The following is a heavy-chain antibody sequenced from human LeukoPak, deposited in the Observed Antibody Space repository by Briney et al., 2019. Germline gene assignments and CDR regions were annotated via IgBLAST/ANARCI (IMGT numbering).Heavy chain of an antibody. D-gene: IGHD2-15*01. CDR3: ARDPPRIVVVVAATNYYGMDV. Sequence: SVKVSCKASGYTFTSYGISWVRQAPGQGLEWMGWISAYNGNTNYAQKLQGRVTMTTDTSTSTAYMELRSLRSDDTAVYCCARDPPRIVVVVAATNYYGMDVWGQGTTVTVSS. J-gene: IGHJ6*02. V-gene: IGHV1-18*01. CDR1: GYTFTSYG. CDR2: ISAYNGNT.